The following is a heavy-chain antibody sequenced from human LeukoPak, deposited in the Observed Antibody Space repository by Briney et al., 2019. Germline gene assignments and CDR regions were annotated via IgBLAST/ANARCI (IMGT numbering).Heavy chain of an antibody. V-gene: IGHV3-64*01. CDR1: GFTFSSYA. D-gene: IGHD3-10*01. CDR2: ISSNGGST. CDR3: ARDSYGSGLRGPANWFDP. J-gene: IGHJ5*02. Sequence: QAGGSLRLSCAASGFTFSSYAMSWVRQAPGKGLEYVSAISSNGGSTYYANSVKGRFTISRDNSKNTLYLQMGSLRAEDMAVYYCARDSYGSGLRGPANWFDPWGQGTLVTVSS.